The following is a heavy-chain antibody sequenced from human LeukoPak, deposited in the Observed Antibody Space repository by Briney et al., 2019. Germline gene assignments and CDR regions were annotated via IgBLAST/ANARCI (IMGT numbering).Heavy chain of an antibody. CDR1: GFIFSDYG. V-gene: IGHV3-30*18. J-gene: IGHJ6*04. D-gene: IGHD1-1*01. CDR3: AKTGMLRRVGYLDV. Sequence: PGGSLRLSCVAFGFIFSDYGIQWVRQAPGKGLEWVAVIAYDGNNTYYGDSVRGRFTISRDNSKKMVYLEMNSLRVEDTAVYYCAKTGMLRRVGYLDVWGKGTAVIVSS. CDR2: IAYDGNNT.